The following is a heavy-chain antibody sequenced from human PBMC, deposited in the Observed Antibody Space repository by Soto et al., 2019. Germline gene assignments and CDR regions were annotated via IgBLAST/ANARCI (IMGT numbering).Heavy chain of an antibody. CDR1: GDSVSSSRVT. D-gene: IGHD1-26*01. V-gene: IGHV6-1*01. Sequence: QVQLQQSEPGLVKPSQPLSLTCAISGDSVSSSRVTWNWIRQSPSRCLEWLGRTYYRSKWYNDYPESVKSRITINPDTSKNQFSLHLNSVTPEDTAVYYCVRLIGNSWLDFWGQGTLVTVSS. J-gene: IGHJ5*01. CDR3: VRLIGNSWLDF. CDR2: TYYRSKWYN.